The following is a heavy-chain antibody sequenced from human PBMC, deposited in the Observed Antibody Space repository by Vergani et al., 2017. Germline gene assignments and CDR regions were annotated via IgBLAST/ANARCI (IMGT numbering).Heavy chain of an antibody. V-gene: IGHV3-23*01. J-gene: IGHJ4*02. CDR3: AKGVTDYYASSGYYLPFDY. D-gene: IGHD3-22*01. Sequence: EVQLLESGGGLVQPGGSLRLSCAASGFTFSSYAMSWVRQAPGKGLEWVSPLSGSGGSTYNADSVKGRFTISIDNPKNTLYLQMKSLRAEDTAVYYCAKGVTDYYASSGYYLPFDYWGQGTLVTVSS. CDR1: GFTFSSYA. CDR2: LSGSGGST.